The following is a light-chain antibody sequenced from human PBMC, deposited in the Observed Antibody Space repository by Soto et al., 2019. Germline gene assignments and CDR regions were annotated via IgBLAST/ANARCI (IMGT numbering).Light chain of an antibody. Sequence: EIVLTQSPGTLSLSPGERATLSCRASQSVSNYLAWYQRKPGQAPRLLIYGASSRATGIPDRFSGSGSGTDFNLTISILEPEDFAVYYCHQYGGSPQTFGQGTKVEIK. CDR1: QSVSNY. CDR3: HQYGGSPQT. CDR2: GAS. J-gene: IGKJ1*01. V-gene: IGKV3-20*01.